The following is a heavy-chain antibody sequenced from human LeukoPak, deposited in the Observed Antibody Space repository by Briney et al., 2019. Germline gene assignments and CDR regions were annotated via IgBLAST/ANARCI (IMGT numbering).Heavy chain of an antibody. Sequence: PGGSLRLSCAASGFTFDDYAMHWVRQAPGKGLEWVSGISWNSGSIGYADSVKGRFTISRDNAKNSLYLQMNSLRAEDTALYYCAKKGSSGWFFDHWGQGTLVTVSS. CDR1: GFTFDDYA. CDR2: ISWNSGSI. CDR3: AKKGSSGWFFDH. V-gene: IGHV3-9*01. J-gene: IGHJ4*02. D-gene: IGHD6-19*01.